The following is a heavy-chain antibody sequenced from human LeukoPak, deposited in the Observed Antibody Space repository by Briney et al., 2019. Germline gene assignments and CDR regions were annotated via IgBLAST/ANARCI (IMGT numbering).Heavy chain of an antibody. CDR3: ARVLGQWVKVNSFAY. CDR2: IKQDGSEN. J-gene: IGHJ4*02. CDR1: GFTFSSYW. Sequence: PGGSLRLSCAASGFTFSSYWMSWVRQAPGKGLEWVANIKQDGSENYYVDSVKGRFTISRDNAKNSLYLQMNSLRAEDTAVYYCARVLGQWVKVNSFAYGGQGPLVTVSS. D-gene: IGHD6-19*01. V-gene: IGHV3-7*01.